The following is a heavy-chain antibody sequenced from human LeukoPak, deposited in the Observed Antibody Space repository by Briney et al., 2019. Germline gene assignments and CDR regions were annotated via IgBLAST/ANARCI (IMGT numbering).Heavy chain of an antibody. CDR3: ARENGDQPRGFDY. Sequence: GASVKVSCKASGYTFTSYGISWVRQAPGQGLEWMGWISAYNGNTNYAQKLQGRVTMTGDMSTSTVYMELSSLRSEDTAVYYCARENGDQPRGFDYWGQGTLVTVSS. CDR2: ISAYNGNT. D-gene: IGHD4-17*01. V-gene: IGHV1-18*01. J-gene: IGHJ4*02. CDR1: GYTFTSYG.